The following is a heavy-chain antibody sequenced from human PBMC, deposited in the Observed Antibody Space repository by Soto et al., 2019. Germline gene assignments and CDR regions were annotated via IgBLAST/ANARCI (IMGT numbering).Heavy chain of an antibody. V-gene: IGHV3-23*01. CDR3: ANHKESFYESSGAV. D-gene: IGHD3-22*01. J-gene: IGHJ4*02. CDR1: GFTFNNYA. Sequence: PGGSLRLSCAASGFTFNNYAMSWVRQAPAKGLECVASIGATGGSTYYADSVKGRFTISRDNSKNTLYLQMHSLRAEDTAVYYCANHKESFYESSGAVWAQG. CDR2: IGATGGST.